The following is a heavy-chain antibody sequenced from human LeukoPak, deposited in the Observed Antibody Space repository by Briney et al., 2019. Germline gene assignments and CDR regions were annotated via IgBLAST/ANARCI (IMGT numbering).Heavy chain of an antibody. CDR3: ARDSGSYHFDY. Sequence: ASVKVSCKASGYTFTSYYMHWVRQAPGQGLEWMGIINPSGGSTSYAQKFQGRVTMTRDTSTSTVYMELSSLRSGDTAVYYCARDSGSYHFDYWGQGTLVTVSS. J-gene: IGHJ4*02. V-gene: IGHV1-46*01. D-gene: IGHD1-26*01. CDR1: GYTFTSYY. CDR2: INPSGGST.